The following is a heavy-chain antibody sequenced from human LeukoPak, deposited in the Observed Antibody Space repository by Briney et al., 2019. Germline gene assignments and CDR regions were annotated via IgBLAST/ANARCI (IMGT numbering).Heavy chain of an antibody. Sequence: GGSLRLSCTASGFTFSNFFMSWVRQAPGKGLEWVSSISDNGGTIYHTYSVKGRLGTSRDNSKQTLYLQMNSLSAKDTAIDYRAQDGAIRGGKGFDSWGQGTLVTVSS. CDR1: GFTFSNFF. CDR2: ISDNGGTI. V-gene: IGHV3-23*01. CDR3: AQDGAIRGGKGFDS. J-gene: IGHJ4*02. D-gene: IGHD3-16*01.